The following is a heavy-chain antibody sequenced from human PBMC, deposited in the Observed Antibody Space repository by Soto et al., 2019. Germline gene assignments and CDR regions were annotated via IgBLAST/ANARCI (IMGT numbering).Heavy chain of an antibody. D-gene: IGHD3-10*01. CDR2: INPSAGSK. CDR3: ATPSGY. Sequence: ASVKVSCKASGYTFTSHYMHLVRQAPGQGLEWMGLINPSAGSKSYAQSFQGRVTMTRDTSTSTVFMDLSSLRSEDTAIYYCATPSGYWGQGTLVTVSS. CDR1: GYTFTSHY. J-gene: IGHJ4*02. V-gene: IGHV1-46*01.